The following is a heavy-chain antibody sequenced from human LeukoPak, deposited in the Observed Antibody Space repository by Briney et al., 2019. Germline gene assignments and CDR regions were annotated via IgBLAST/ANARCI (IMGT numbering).Heavy chain of an antibody. D-gene: IGHD6-6*01. CDR3: ARHILGSSSDWFDP. V-gene: IGHV4-4*09. Sequence: PSETLSLACTVSGGSISSYYWSWIRQPPGKGLEWIGYIYTSGSTNYNPSLKSRVTISVDTSKNQFSLKLSSVTAADTAVYYCARHILGSSSDWFDPWGQGTLVTVSS. CDR2: IYTSGST. CDR1: GGSISSYY. J-gene: IGHJ5*02.